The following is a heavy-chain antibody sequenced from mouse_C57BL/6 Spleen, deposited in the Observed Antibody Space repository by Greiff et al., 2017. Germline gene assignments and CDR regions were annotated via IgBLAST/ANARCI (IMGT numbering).Heavy chain of an antibody. V-gene: IGHV1-59*01. J-gene: IGHJ1*03. CDR3: ARLDYYYGSSHWYFDV. D-gene: IGHD1-1*01. Sequence: QVQLQQPGAELVRPGTSVKLSCKASGYTFTSYWMHWVKQRPGQGLEWIGVIDPSDSYTNYNQKFKGKATLTVDTSSSTAYMQLSSLTSADSAVYYCARLDYYYGSSHWYFDVWGTGTTVTVSS. CDR1: GYTFTSYW. CDR2: IDPSDSYT.